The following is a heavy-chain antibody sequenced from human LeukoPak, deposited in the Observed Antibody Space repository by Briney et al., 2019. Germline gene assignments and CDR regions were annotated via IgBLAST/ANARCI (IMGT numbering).Heavy chain of an antibody. CDR2: SDPKSGAA. J-gene: IGHJ4*02. CDR3: ARGNFYDNKGYSPELRY. D-gene: IGHD3-10*01. CDR1: GYTFTSYY. Sequence: ASVKVSCKTSGYTFTSYYIHWLRQAPGQRFEWMGWSDPKSGAAKYEHFQGRVTMTRDTSISTAYMELSRLTSDDTAVYYCARGNFYDNKGYSPELRYWGQGTLVTVSS. V-gene: IGHV1-2*02.